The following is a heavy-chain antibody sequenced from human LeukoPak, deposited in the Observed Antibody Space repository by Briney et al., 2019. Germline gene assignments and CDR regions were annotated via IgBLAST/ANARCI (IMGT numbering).Heavy chain of an antibody. V-gene: IGHV3-48*01. CDR1: GFTFSTYS. Sequence: PGGSLRLSCAASGFTFSTYSMNWVRQAPGKGLEWISYISGSRNTIYYADSVKGRFTISRDNSKNTLYLQMNSLRAEDTAVYYCATTMTTLKDWGQGTLVTVSS. CDR3: ATTMTTLKD. J-gene: IGHJ4*02. D-gene: IGHD3-22*01. CDR2: ISGSRNTI.